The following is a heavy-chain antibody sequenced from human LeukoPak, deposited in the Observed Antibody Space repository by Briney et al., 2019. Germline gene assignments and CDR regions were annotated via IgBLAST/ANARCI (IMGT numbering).Heavy chain of an antibody. Sequence: GASVKVSCKASGYTFTGYYMHWVRQAPGQGLEWMGWINPNSGGTNYAQKFQGRVTMNSDTSISTAYMELSRLRSDDTAVYYCADSSGYYGYYYGMDVWGQGTTVTVSS. J-gene: IGHJ6*02. CDR1: GYTFTGYY. V-gene: IGHV1-2*02. D-gene: IGHD3-22*01. CDR3: ADSSGYYGYYYGMDV. CDR2: INPNSGGT.